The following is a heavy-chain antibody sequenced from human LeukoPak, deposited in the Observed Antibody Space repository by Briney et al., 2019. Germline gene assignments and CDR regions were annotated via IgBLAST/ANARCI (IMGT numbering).Heavy chain of an antibody. V-gene: IGHV1-2*06. CDR3: ARGNYGSGFDY. CDR2: INPNSGGT. J-gene: IGHJ4*02. CDR1: GYTFTGYY. Sequence: GASVKVSCKASGYTFTGYYMHCVRQDPGQGLEWMGRINPNSGGTNYARKFQGRVTMTRDTSISTAYMELSRLRSDDTAVYYCARGNYGSGFDYWGQGTLVTVSS. D-gene: IGHD3-10*01.